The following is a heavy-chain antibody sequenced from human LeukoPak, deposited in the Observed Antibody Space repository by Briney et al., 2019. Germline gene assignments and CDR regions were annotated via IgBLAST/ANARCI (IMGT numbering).Heavy chain of an antibody. CDR1: GGTFSSYA. J-gene: IGHJ4*02. V-gene: IGHV1-69*05. CDR3: ARDSRVAASDC. Sequence: ASVKVSCKASGGTFSSYAISWVRQAPGQGLEWMGRIIPIFGTANYAQKFQGRVTITTDESTSTAYMELSSLRSDDTAVYYCARDSRVAASDCWGQGTLVTVSS. CDR2: IIPIFGTA. D-gene: IGHD2-15*01.